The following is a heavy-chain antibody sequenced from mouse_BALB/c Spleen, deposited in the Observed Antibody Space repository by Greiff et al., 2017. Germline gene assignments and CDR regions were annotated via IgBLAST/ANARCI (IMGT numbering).Heavy chain of an antibody. CDR1: GYTFTSYW. Sequence: VQLQQPGAELVKPGASVKLSCKASGYTFTSYWMHWVKQRPGQGLEWIGEIDPSDSYTNYNQKFKGKATLTVDKSSSTAYMQLSSLTSEDSAVYYCARKPQSAMDYWGQGTSVTVSS. CDR2: IDPSDSYT. J-gene: IGHJ4*01. CDR3: ARKPQSAMDY. V-gene: IGHV1-69*02.